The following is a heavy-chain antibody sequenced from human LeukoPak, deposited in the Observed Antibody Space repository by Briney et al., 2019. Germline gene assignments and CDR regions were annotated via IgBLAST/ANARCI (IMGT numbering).Heavy chain of an antibody. J-gene: IGHJ6*02. D-gene: IGHD6-25*01. Sequence: PGGSLRLSCAASGFTFSSYGMHWVRQAPGKGLEWVAVISYDGSNKYYADSVKGRFTISRDNSKNTLYLQMNSLRAEDTAVYYCAKEYSSGWVPYYYYGMDVWGQGTTVTVSS. CDR1: GFTFSSYG. CDR3: AKEYSSGWVPYYYYGMDV. CDR2: ISYDGSNK. V-gene: IGHV3-30*18.